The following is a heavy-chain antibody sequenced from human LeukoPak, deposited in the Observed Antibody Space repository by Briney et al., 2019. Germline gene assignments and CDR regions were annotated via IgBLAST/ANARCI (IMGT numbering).Heavy chain of an antibody. D-gene: IGHD2-21*01. Sequence: AASVKVSCKASGYTFTSYDINWVRQATGQGLEWMGWMNPNSGNTGYAQKFQGRVTMTRNTSISTAYMELSSLRSEDTAVYYCARGNSGDYYYYYGMDVWGQGTTVTVSS. CDR1: GYTFTSYD. CDR2: MNPNSGNT. V-gene: IGHV1-8*01. CDR3: ARGNSGDYYYYYGMDV. J-gene: IGHJ6*02.